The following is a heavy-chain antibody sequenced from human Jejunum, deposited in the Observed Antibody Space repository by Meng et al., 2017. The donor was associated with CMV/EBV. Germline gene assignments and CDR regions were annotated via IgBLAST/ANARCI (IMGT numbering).Heavy chain of an antibody. CDR3: ARDGATGTTEPHWFDP. CDR1: TFTSYN. V-gene: IGHV1-46*01. D-gene: IGHD1-7*01. CDR2: INPSGGTT. J-gene: IGHJ5*02. Sequence: TFTSYNMHWVRQAPGQGPEWMGIINPSGGTTSYAQEFQGRVTMTRDTSTSTVYMELSSLRSEDTAVYYCARDGATGTTEPHWFDPWGQGTLVTVSS.